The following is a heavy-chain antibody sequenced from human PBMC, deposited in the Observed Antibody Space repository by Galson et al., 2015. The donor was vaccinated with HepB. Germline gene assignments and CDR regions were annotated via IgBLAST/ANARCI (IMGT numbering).Heavy chain of an antibody. CDR3: AKDRADYDILTGLDY. CDR1: GFTFSSYG. J-gene: IGHJ4*02. V-gene: IGHV3-30*18. Sequence: SLRLSCAASGFTFSSYGMHWVRQAPGKGLEWVAVISYDGSNKYYADSVKGRFTISRDNSKNTLYLQMNSLRAEDTAVYYCAKDRADYDILTGLDYWGQGTLVTVSS. D-gene: IGHD3-9*01. CDR2: ISYDGSNK.